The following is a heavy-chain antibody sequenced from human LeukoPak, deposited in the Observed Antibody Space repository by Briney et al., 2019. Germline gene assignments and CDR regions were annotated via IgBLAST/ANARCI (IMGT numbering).Heavy chain of an antibody. D-gene: IGHD3-10*01. J-gene: IGHJ4*02. CDR3: ARDHYYRYYFDY. V-gene: IGHV3-23*01. CDR2: ISGSGSST. Sequence: GGSLRLSCAASGFTFSSYAMSWVRQAPGKGLEWVSSISGSGSSTDYADSVKGRFTISRDNSKNTLYLQMNSLRAEDTAIYYCARDHYYRYYFDYWGQGTLVTVSS. CDR1: GFTFSSYA.